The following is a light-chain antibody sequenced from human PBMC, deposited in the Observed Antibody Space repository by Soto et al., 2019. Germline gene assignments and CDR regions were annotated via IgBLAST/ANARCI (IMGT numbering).Light chain of an antibody. CDR1: QSVFYSVNSKNY. CDR2: WAS. CDR3: QQSHSFPYT. Sequence: DIVMTQSPDSLAVSLGERATINCKSSQSVFYSVNSKNYLGWFQQKPGQPPKLLIYWASIRESGVPDRFSGSWDGIDCTLTISSVPAEDVALYYCQQSHSFPYTFGQGSKLEIK. J-gene: IGKJ2*01. V-gene: IGKV4-1*01.